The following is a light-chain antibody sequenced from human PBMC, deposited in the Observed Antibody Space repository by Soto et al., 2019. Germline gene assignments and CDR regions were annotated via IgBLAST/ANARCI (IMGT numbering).Light chain of an antibody. Sequence: EIVLTQSPGTLSLSPGERATLSCRASQSVSSTYLAWYQQKLGQAPWLLIYGASIRATGIPDMFGGSGSGTDFTLTISRLEPEDFAVYYCQQYGSSPRTFGQGTKLDIK. CDR2: GAS. CDR3: QQYGSSPRT. CDR1: QSVSSTY. J-gene: IGKJ2*01. V-gene: IGKV3-20*01.